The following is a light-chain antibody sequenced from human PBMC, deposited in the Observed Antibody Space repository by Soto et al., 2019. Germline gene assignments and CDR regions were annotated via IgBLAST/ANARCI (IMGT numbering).Light chain of an antibody. V-gene: IGKV1-27*01. CDR3: EMYNNARLIT. CDR2: AAS. CDR1: QDISNH. Sequence: DIQMIQSPSSLSAYVGARVTISGRASQDISNHLAWYQQKPWKVPKLLIHAASTLQSGVPSRFSGSGAGTDVSLTSSSLQPEDVAPYFCEMYNNARLITFGRRTRLEIK. J-gene: IGKJ5*01.